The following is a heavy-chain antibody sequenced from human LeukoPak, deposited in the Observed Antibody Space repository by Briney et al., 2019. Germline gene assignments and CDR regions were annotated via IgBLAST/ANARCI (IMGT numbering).Heavy chain of an antibody. V-gene: IGHV4-34*01. J-gene: IGHJ4*02. CDR2: INHSGST. CDR3: ARGQGPSRVVVIMKPNHFDY. CDR1: GGSFSGYY. D-gene: IGHD3-22*01. Sequence: SETLSLTCAVYGGSFSGYYWSWIRQPPGKGLEWIGEINHSGSTNYNPSLKSRVTISVDTSKNQFSLKLSSVTAADTAVYYCARGQGPSRVVVIMKPNHFDYWGQGTLVTVSS.